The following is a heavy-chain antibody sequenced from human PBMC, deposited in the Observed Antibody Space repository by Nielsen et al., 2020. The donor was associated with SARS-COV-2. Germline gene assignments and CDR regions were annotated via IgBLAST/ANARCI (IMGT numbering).Heavy chain of an antibody. V-gene: IGHV3-30-3*01. J-gene: IGHJ4*02. CDR2: ISYDGSNK. CDR3: ARADSSSWYNYFDY. D-gene: IGHD6-13*01. CDR1: GFTFSSYA. Sequence: GGSLRLSCAASGFTFSSYAMHWVRQAPGKGLEWVAVISYDGSNKYYADSVKGRFTISRDNSKNTLYLQMNSLRAEDTAVYCCARADSSSWYNYFDYWGQGTLVTVSS.